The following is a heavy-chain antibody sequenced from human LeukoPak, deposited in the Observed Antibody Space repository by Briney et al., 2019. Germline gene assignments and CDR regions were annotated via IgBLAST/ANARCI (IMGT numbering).Heavy chain of an antibody. Sequence: AASVKVSCKASGGTFSSYAISWVRQAPGQGLEWMGGIIPIFGTANYAQKFQGRVTITADESTSTAYMELSSLRSEDTAVYYCARGLNSGSYQYYFDYWGQGTLVTVSS. CDR1: GGTFSSYA. CDR2: IIPIFGTA. J-gene: IGHJ4*02. CDR3: ARGLNSGSYQYYFDY. V-gene: IGHV1-69*13. D-gene: IGHD1-26*01.